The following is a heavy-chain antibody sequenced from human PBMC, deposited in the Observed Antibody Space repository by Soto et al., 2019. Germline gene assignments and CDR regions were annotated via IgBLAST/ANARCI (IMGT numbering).Heavy chain of an antibody. J-gene: IGHJ5*02. D-gene: IGHD2-15*01. CDR2: INHSGST. CDR1: GGSFSGYY. Sequence: SETLSLTCAVSGGSFSGYYWSWIRQPPGKVLEWIGEINHSGSTNYNPSLKSRVTISIDTSRNQFSLKLSSVTAADTAVYYCARGQDMIVVVAATHNWFDPWGQGTLVTVSS. CDR3: ARGQDMIVVVAATHNWFDP. V-gene: IGHV4-34*01.